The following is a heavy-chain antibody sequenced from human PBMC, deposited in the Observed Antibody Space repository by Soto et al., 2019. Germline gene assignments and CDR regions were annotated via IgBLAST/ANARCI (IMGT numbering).Heavy chain of an antibody. CDR1: EFTFTSYA. D-gene: IGHD3-10*01. V-gene: IGHV3-23*01. CDR3: AKDVCGSGTFCHFDY. CDR2: VGSDGGST. Sequence: EVQLLESGGGLVQPGGSLRLSCAASEFTFTSYAMSWVRQAPGKGLAWVSAVGSDGGSTYYADSVRGRFTVSRDNSQNTLYLQMNNLRAEDTAVYYCAKDVCGSGTFCHFDYWGQGTLVTVSS. J-gene: IGHJ4*02.